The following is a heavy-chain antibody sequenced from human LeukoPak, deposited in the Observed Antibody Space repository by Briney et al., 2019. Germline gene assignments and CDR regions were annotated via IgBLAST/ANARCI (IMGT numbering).Heavy chain of an antibody. CDR2: ISAYNGNA. J-gene: IGHJ5*02. V-gene: IGHV1-18*01. D-gene: IGHD6-13*01. CDR3: ASDRIAAAGRGFDP. Sequence: GASVQVSCKAGGYTFTNYSVNWVRQAPGRGLEGMGWISAYNGNANYSHKPQCRRTITTDASTSTAYMEVRSLRSDDTAVYHCASDRIAAAGRGFDPWGQGTLVTVSS. CDR1: GYTFTNYS.